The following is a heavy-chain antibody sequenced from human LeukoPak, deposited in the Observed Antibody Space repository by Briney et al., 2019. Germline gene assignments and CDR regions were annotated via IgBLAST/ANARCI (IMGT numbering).Heavy chain of an antibody. Sequence: GGSLRLSCAASGFTFSSYGMHWVRQAPGKGLDWVAFIRYDGSTKNYADSVKGRFTISRDNSKNTLYLQMNSLRAEDTAVYYCARSCSGGSCFPDSWGQGTLVTVSS. J-gene: IGHJ4*02. V-gene: IGHV3-30*02. CDR1: GFTFSSYG. D-gene: IGHD2-15*01. CDR2: IRYDGSTK. CDR3: ARSCSGGSCFPDS.